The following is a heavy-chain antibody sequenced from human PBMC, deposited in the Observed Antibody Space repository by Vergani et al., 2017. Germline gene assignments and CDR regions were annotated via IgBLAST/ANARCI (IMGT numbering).Heavy chain of an antibody. CDR1: GGSISSGGYY. J-gene: IGHJ4*02. CDR2: IYYSGST. Sequence: QVQLQESGPGLVKPSQTLSLTCTVSGGSISSGGYYWSWIRQHPGKGLEWIGYIYYSGSTYYNPSLKSRVTISADKSISTAYLQWSSLKASDTAMYYCARSGKGLQWGQGTLVTVSS. D-gene: IGHD4-11*01. CDR3: ARSGKGLQ. V-gene: IGHV4-31*03.